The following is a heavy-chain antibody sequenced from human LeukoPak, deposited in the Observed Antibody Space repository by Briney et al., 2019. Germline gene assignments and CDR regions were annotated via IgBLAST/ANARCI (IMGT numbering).Heavy chain of an antibody. J-gene: IGHJ6*03. Sequence: SVKVSCKVSGGTFSSYAISWVRQAPGQGLEWMGGIIPIFGTANYAQKFQGRVTITADESTSTAYMELSSLRSEDTAVYYCATHHIYDFWSGYHYYYYYMDVWGKGTTVAVSS. CDR3: ATHHIYDFWSGYHYYYYYMDV. D-gene: IGHD3-3*01. V-gene: IGHV1-69*13. CDR1: GGTFSSYA. CDR2: IIPIFGTA.